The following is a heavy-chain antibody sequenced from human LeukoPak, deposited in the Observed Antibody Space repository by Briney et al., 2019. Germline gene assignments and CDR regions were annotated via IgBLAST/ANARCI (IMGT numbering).Heavy chain of an antibody. Sequence: GGSLRLSCVASGFSFSTYWMTWVRQAPGKGLEWVANIKQDGSDKYYVDSVKGRFTISRDNAKNSLYLQMNSLRAEDTAVYYCARDIVVVPAAISYYYYGMDVWGQGTTVTVSS. CDR2: IKQDGSDK. CDR1: GFSFSTYW. V-gene: IGHV3-7*03. D-gene: IGHD2-2*01. CDR3: ARDIVVVPAAISYYYYGMDV. J-gene: IGHJ6*02.